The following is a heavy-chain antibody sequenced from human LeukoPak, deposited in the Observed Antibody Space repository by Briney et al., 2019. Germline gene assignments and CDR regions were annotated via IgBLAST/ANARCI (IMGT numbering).Heavy chain of an antibody. Sequence: GGSLRLSCAASGFTFSSYGMHWVRQAPGKGLEWVAVISYDGTYKYYADSVKGRFTISRDNSKNTLYLQMNSLRAEDTSLYYCAKDTEEWLLLGWFDPWGQGTLVTVSS. CDR3: AKDTEEWLLLGWFDP. D-gene: IGHD6-19*01. J-gene: IGHJ5*02. CDR1: GFTFSSYG. CDR2: ISYDGTYK. V-gene: IGHV3-30*18.